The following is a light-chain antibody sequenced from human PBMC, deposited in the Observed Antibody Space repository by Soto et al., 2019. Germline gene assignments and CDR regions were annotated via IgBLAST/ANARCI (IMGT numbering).Light chain of an antibody. CDR2: DVS. J-gene: IGLJ1*01. CDR3: CSYAGSYSDV. Sequence: QSALTQPRSVSGSPGQSVTISCTGTSSDVGGYNYVSWYQQHPGKAPKPMIYDVSKRPSGVPDRFSGSKSGNTASLTISGLQAEDEADYYCCSYAGSYSDVFGTGTKLTVL. CDR1: SSDVGGYNY. V-gene: IGLV2-11*01.